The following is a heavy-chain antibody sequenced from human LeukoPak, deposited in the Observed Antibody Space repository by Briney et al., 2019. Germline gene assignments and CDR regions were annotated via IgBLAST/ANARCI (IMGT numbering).Heavy chain of an antibody. V-gene: IGHV3-30*18. J-gene: IGHJ4*02. D-gene: IGHD1-1*01. CDR1: GFTFSSYG. Sequence: LTGGSLRLSCAASGFTFSSYGMHWVRQAPGKGLEGVAVISYDGSNKYYADSVKGRFTISRDNSKNTLYLQMNSLRAEDTAVYYCAKETTGFSPFDYWGQGTLVTVSS. CDR3: AKETTGFSPFDY. CDR2: ISYDGSNK.